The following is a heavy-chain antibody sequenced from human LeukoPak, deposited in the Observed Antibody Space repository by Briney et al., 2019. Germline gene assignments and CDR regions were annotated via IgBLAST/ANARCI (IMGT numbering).Heavy chain of an antibody. CDR3: ARRRAATIDY. Sequence: SETLSLTCTVSGGSISSSSYYWGWIRQPPGTGLEWIGTIYYFESSYCNPSLKTRVTISVDTSKNQFSLKLSSVTAADTAVYYCARRRAATIDYWGQGTLVTVSS. D-gene: IGHD6-25*01. CDR2: IYYFESS. V-gene: IGHV4-39*01. J-gene: IGHJ4*02. CDR1: GGSISSSSYY.